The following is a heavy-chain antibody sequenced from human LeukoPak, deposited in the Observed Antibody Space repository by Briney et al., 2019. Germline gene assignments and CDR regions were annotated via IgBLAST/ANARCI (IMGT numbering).Heavy chain of an antibody. D-gene: IGHD2-8*02. J-gene: IGHJ3*02. CDR3: ARWAYWAYPFDI. CDR1: GYTFTAYY. V-gene: IGHV1-2*02. CDR2: IHPNSGGT. Sequence: ASVNPSCTASGYTFTAYYMHWVRQAPGPGLGWMGWIHPNSGGTIYAQKFQGRVTMTRDTSISTALMELSRLRSDDTAVYYCARWAYWAYPFDIRGQGTMVTVSS.